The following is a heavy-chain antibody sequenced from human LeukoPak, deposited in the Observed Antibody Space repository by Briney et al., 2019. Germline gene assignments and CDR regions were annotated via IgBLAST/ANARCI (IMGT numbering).Heavy chain of an antibody. CDR2: IIPIFGTA. CDR1: GGTFSSYA. D-gene: IGHD2-2*02. V-gene: IGHV1-69*01. J-gene: IGHJ4*02. CDR3: ARGSDIVVVPAAITKGHFDY. Sequence: EASVKVSCKASGGTFSSYAISWVRQAPGQGLEWMGGIIPIFGTANYAQKFQGRVTITADESTSTAHMELSSLRSEDTAVYYCARGSDIVVVPAAITKGHFDYWGQGTLVTVSS.